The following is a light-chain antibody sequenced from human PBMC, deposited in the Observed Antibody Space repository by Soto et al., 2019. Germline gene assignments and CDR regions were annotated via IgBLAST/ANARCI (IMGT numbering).Light chain of an antibody. Sequence: EIVFTQSPGTLSLSPGERATLSCRASQSVSSSYLAWYQQKPGQAPRLLIYGISDRATGIPDRFSGSGSGTDFTLTISSLQSEDFAVYYCQQYGSSPRTFGQGTKVDI. CDR1: QSVSSSY. CDR3: QQYGSSPRT. J-gene: IGKJ1*01. V-gene: IGKV3-20*01. CDR2: GIS.